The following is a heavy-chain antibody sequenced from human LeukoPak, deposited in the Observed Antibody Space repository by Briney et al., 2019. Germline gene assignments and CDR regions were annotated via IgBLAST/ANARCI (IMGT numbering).Heavy chain of an antibody. CDR3: ASVRGYCSGGSCHETFDI. Sequence: PSETLSLTCAVYGGSFSGHYWSWIRQPPGKGLEWIGEINHRGSTKYNPSLKSRVTISVDTPKNQFSLKLSSVTAADTAVYYCASVRGYCSGGSCHETFDIWGQGTMVTVSS. CDR2: INHRGST. CDR1: GGSFSGHY. J-gene: IGHJ3*02. D-gene: IGHD2-15*01. V-gene: IGHV4-34*01.